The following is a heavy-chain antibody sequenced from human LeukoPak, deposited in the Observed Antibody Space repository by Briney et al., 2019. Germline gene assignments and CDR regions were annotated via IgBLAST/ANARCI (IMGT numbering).Heavy chain of an antibody. CDR3: ARLTYDTSVHYYYYFYMDV. CDR2: ISAYNGNT. V-gene: IGHV1-18*01. J-gene: IGHJ6*03. CDR1: GYTFTSYG. D-gene: IGHD3-22*01. Sequence: RASVKVSCKASGYTFTSYGISWVRQAPGQGLEWMGRISAYNGNTNYAQKLQGRVTMTTDTSTSTAYMELRSLRSDDTAVYYCARLTYDTSVHYYYYFYMDVWGKGTTVTISS.